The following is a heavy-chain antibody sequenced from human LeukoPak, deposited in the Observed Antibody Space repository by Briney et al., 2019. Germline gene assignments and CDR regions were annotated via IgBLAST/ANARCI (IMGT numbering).Heavy chain of an antibody. CDR3: ARDGSGWSRDV. D-gene: IGHD6-19*01. J-gene: IGHJ6*02. Sequence: PGWSLRLSCAASGFTFSVYSMSWIRQAPEKGLEWVSSISSTTYTYYADSVKGRFTISRDNSKNSLYLQMNSLTAEDTALYYCARDGSGWSRDVWGQGTTVTVSS. CDR1: GFTFSVYS. CDR2: ISSTTYT. V-gene: IGHV3-21*01.